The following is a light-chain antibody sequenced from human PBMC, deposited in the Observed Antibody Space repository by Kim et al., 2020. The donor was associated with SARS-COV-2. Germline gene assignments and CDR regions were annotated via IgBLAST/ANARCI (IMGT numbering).Light chain of an antibody. J-gene: IGKJ5*01. CDR3: QQRTNWPGIT. V-gene: IGKV3-11*01. Sequence: SPGETATLSCRASQSVADYLAWYQQKPGQAPRLLIYDTSIRATGIPARFSGSGAGTDFTLTISSLEPEDFAVYYCQQRTNWPGITFRQGTRLEIK. CDR2: DTS. CDR1: QSVADY.